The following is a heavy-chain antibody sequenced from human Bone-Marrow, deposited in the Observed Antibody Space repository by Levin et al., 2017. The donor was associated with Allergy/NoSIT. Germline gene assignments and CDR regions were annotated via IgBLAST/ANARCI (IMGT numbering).Heavy chain of an antibody. V-gene: IGHV3-72*01. J-gene: IGHJ3*02. CDR2: TRNKANSYTT. CDR1: GFTFSDHY. Sequence: GESLKISCAASGFTFSDHYMDWVRQAPGKGLEWVGRTRNKANSYTTEYAASVKGRFTISRDDSKNSLYLQMNSLKTEDTAVYYCASLPAATKTVTDAFDIWGQGTMVTVSS. D-gene: IGHD2-2*01. CDR3: ASLPAATKTVTDAFDI.